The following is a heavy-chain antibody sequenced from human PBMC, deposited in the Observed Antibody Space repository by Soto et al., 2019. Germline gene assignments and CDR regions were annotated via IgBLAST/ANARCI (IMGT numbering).Heavy chain of an antibody. CDR1: GGSISSYY. J-gene: IGHJ4*02. V-gene: IGHV4-59*01. D-gene: IGHD3-3*01. Sequence: PSETLSLTCTVSGGSISSYYWSWIRQPPGKGLEWIGYIYYSGSTNYNPSLKSRVTISVDTSKNQFSLKLSSVTAADTAVYYCARDRDDFWSGYYMGYYFDYWGQGTLVTVSS. CDR3: ARDRDDFWSGYYMGYYFDY. CDR2: IYYSGST.